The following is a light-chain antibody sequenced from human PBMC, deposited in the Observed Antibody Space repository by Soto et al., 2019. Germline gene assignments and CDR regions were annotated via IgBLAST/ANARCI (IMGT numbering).Light chain of an antibody. CDR2: EVS. Sequence: QSALTQPASVSGSPGQSITISCTGTTSDVGGYNFVSWYQLHPGKAPKLMIFEVSNRPSGVSNRFSGSKSGNTPSLTISGLQAEDEADYYCSSYTSSGTRVFGTGTKLTVL. V-gene: IGLV2-14*01. CDR1: TSDVGGYNF. CDR3: SSYTSSGTRV. J-gene: IGLJ1*01.